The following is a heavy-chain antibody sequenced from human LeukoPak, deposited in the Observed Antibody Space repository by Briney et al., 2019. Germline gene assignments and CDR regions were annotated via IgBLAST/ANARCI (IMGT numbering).Heavy chain of an antibody. D-gene: IGHD6-13*01. CDR1: GFTFSSYW. Sequence: GGSLRLSCAASGFTFSSYWMHWVRQAPGKGLVLVSRINSDGSSTNYADSVKGRFTISRDNAKNTLYLQMNSLRAEDTAVYYCARVLAAAGRNGLFDYWGQGTLVTVSS. J-gene: IGHJ4*02. V-gene: IGHV3-74*01. CDR3: ARVLAAAGRNGLFDY. CDR2: INSDGSST.